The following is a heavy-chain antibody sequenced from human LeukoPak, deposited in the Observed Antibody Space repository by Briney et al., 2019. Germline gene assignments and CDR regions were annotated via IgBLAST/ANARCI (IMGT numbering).Heavy chain of an antibody. D-gene: IGHD3-10*01. CDR2: ISSSSSTI. J-gene: IGHJ4*02. V-gene: IGHV3-48*01. CDR1: GFTFSNYS. CDR3: ARDKSMVRGVIPFDY. Sequence: PGGSLRLSCAASGFTFSNYSMNWVRQAPGKGLEWVSSISSSSSTIYYADSVKGRFTISRDNAKNSLYLQMNSLRAEDTAVYYCARDKSMVRGVIPFDYWGQGTLVTVSS.